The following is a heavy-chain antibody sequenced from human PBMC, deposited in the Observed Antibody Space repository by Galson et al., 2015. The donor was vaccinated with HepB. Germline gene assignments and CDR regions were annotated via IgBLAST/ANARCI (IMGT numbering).Heavy chain of an antibody. CDR1: GFTFSSYA. D-gene: IGHD3-9*01. Sequence: SLRLSCAASGFTFSSYAMSWVRQAPGKGLEWVSAISGSGGSTYYADSVKGRFTISRDNSKNTLYLQMNSLRAEDTAVYYCATDAYYDILTGYDYWGQGTLVTVSS. CDR3: ATDAYYDILTGYDY. V-gene: IGHV3-23*01. J-gene: IGHJ4*02. CDR2: ISGSGGST.